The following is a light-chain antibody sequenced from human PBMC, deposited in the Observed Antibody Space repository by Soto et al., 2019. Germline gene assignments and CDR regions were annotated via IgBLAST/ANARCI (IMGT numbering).Light chain of an antibody. J-gene: IGLJ2*01. CDR1: TGHSRYT. Sequence: QPVLTQSPSAAASLGASVTLTCTLSTGHSRYTIAWHQKQPEKGPHYLMKVESDGSHSNGDGIPDRVSGSSCGAERYLTVSGLQSEDEADYFCQTGGTGIPFGGGPQLTVL. CDR3: QTGGTGIP. V-gene: IGLV4-69*01. CDR2: VESDGSH.